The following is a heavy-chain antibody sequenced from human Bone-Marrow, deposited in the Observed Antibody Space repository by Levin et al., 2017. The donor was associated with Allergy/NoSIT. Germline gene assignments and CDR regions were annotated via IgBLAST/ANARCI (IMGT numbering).Heavy chain of an antibody. Sequence: SETLSLTCIVSGGPISRYYWNWIRQPPGKRLEWIGYIYYTGSTNYNPSLKSRVTISLDTSKNQFSLKLSSVTAADTAVYYCARDGYYASGSHDYWGQGTLVTVSS. V-gene: IGHV4-59*01. CDR1: GGPISRYY. D-gene: IGHD3-10*01. J-gene: IGHJ4*02. CDR3: ARDGYYASGSHDY. CDR2: IYYTGST.